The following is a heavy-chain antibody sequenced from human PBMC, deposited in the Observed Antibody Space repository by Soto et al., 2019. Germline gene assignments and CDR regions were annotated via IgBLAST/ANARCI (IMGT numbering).Heavy chain of an antibody. J-gene: IGHJ6*03. CDR2: ISTSGSSV. CDR3: ARDRDSTFNYYYMDV. Sequence: SMRLCCAAAELTFSSHSMNWVRQATGKGLEWVSYISTSGSSVFYADSVKGRFTISRDNAEDSLFLHMNSLGAEDTAVYYCARDRDSTFNYYYMDVWGKGTTVIVFS. CDR1: ELTFSSHS. V-gene: IGHV3-48*01.